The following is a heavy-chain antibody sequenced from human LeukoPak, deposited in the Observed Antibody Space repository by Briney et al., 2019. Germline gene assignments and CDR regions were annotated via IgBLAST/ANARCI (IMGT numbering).Heavy chain of an antibody. CDR3: ARARWFGWFDP. Sequence: SETLSLTCTVSGGSISSGSYYWSWIRQPAGKGLEWIGRIYTSGSTNYNPSLKSRVTISVATSKNQFSLKLSSVTAADTAVYYCARARWFGWFDPWGQGTLVTVSS. D-gene: IGHD3-10*01. J-gene: IGHJ5*02. CDR1: GGSISSGSYY. CDR2: IYTSGST. V-gene: IGHV4-61*02.